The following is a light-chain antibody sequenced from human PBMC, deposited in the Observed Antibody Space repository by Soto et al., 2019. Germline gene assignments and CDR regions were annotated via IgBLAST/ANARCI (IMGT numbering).Light chain of an antibody. J-gene: IGKJ2*01. CDR3: QQRSNWPRT. CDR1: QSVSIF. Sequence: EIVLTQSPATLSLSPGERATLSCRASQSVSIFLAWYQQKPGQAPRLLIYDASNRATGVPARFSGSGSGTDVTLTISSLEPEDFAVYYCQQRSNWPRTFGQGTKLEIK. CDR2: DAS. V-gene: IGKV3-11*01.